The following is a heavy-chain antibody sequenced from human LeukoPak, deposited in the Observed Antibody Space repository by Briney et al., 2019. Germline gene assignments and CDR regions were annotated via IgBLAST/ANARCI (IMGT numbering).Heavy chain of an antibody. D-gene: IGHD3-22*01. J-gene: IGHJ4*02. CDR1: RGTFSSYA. CDR2: IIPILGIA. V-gene: IGHV1-69*04. Sequence: SSVKVSCKASRGTFSSYAISWVRQAPGQGLEWMGRIIPILGIANYAQKFHGRVTITADKSPSKAYMALSSLRSEDTAVYYCARGGGYYDSSGYSFAYWGQGTLVTVSS. CDR3: ARGGGYYDSSGYSFAY.